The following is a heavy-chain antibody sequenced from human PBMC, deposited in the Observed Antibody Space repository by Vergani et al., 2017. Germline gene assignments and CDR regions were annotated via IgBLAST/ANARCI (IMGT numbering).Heavy chain of an antibody. D-gene: IGHD3-3*01. V-gene: IGHV3-53*02. J-gene: IGHJ6*03. Sequence: EVQLVETGGGLIQPGGSLRLSCAASGFTVSSNYMSWVRQAPGKGLEWVSVIYSGGSTYYADSVKGRFTISRDNSKNTLFLQMNSLRAEDTAVYYCARGGADYDFWSGYYYYYYMDVWGKGTTVTVSS. CDR1: GFTVSSNY. CDR2: IYSGGST. CDR3: ARGGADYDFWSGYYYYYYMDV.